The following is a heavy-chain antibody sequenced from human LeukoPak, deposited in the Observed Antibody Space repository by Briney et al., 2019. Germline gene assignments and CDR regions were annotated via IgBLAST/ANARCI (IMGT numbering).Heavy chain of an antibody. J-gene: IGHJ4*02. CDR2: IKQDGSEK. V-gene: IGHV3-7*01. Sequence: GGSLRLSCAASGFTFSSYLMSWVRQAPGKGLEWVANIKQDGSEKYYVDSVKGRFTISRDNAKNSLYLQMNSLRAEDTAVYYCARDQDYYDSSGYYYCGTFDYWGQGTLVTVSS. D-gene: IGHD3-22*01. CDR3: ARDQDYYDSSGYYYCGTFDY. CDR1: GFTFSSYL.